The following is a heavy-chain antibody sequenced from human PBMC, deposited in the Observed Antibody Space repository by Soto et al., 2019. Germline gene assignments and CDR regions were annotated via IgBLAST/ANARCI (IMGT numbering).Heavy chain of an antibody. CDR1: GGTFSSYA. V-gene: IGHV1-69*06. Sequence: QVQLVQSGAEVKKPGSSVKVSCKASGGTFSSYAISWVRQAPGQGLEWMGGIIPIFGTANYAQKFQGRVTITADKSTSTAYMELSSLRSEDTAVYYCAREDSQVGATLYYSYGMDVWGQGTTVTVSS. J-gene: IGHJ6*02. CDR2: IIPIFGTA. D-gene: IGHD1-26*01. CDR3: AREDSQVGATLYYSYGMDV.